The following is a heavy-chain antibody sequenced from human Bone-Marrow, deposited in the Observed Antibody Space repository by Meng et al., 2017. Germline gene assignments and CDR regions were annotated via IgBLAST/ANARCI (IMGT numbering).Heavy chain of an antibody. CDR2: INPNSGGT. CDR1: GYTFTAYY. Sequence: ASVKVSCKPSGYTFTAYYIHWVRQAPGQGLEWMGRINPNSGGTNYAQKFQGRVTMTRDTSISTAYMELSRLRSDDTAVYYCARDGGRGYYDSSGYYFIDYWGQGTLVTVSS. J-gene: IGHJ4*02. CDR3: ARDGGRGYYDSSGYYFIDY. D-gene: IGHD3-22*01. V-gene: IGHV1-2*06.